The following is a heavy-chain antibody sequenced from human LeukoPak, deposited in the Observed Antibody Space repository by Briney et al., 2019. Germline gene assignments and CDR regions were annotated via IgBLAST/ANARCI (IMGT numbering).Heavy chain of an antibody. Sequence: GGSLRLSCAGSEFTVSSNYMSWVRQAPGKGLEWVSVIYSGGSTYYADSVKGRFTISRDNSKNTLYLQMNSLRAEDTAVYYCATLPIVDAFDIWGQGTMVTVSS. CDR2: IYSGGST. D-gene: IGHD2/OR15-2a*01. J-gene: IGHJ3*02. CDR3: ATLPIVDAFDI. CDR1: EFTVSSNY. V-gene: IGHV3-66*01.